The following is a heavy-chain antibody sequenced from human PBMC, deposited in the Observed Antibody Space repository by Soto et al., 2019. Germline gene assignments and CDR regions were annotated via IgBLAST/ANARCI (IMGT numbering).Heavy chain of an antibody. CDR2: IYYSGST. V-gene: IGHV4-31*03. D-gene: IGHD3-10*01. CDR3: ARVTGNTMVRGVVTDNWFDP. J-gene: IGHJ5*02. CDR1: GDSISSGGYY. Sequence: QVQLQESGPGLVKPSQTLSITYTVSGDSISSGGYYWSWIRQHPGKGLEWIGYIYYSGSTYYNPSLKSRVTISVDTSKNQFSLKLSSVTAADTAVYYCARVTGNTMVRGVVTDNWFDPWGQGTLVTVSS.